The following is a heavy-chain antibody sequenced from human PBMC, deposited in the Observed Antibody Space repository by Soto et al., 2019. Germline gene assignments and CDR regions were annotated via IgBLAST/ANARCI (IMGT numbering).Heavy chain of an antibody. D-gene: IGHD1-26*01. CDR3: AKLGYGSPTPDLDY. CDR2: ISWNSGSI. J-gene: IGHJ4*02. Sequence: SLRLSCAASGFTFDDYAMHWVRQAPGKGLEWVSGISWNSGSIGYADSVKGRFTISRDNAKNSLYLQMNSLRAEDTALYYCAKLGYGSPTPDLDYWGQGTLVTVSS. CDR1: GFTFDDYA. V-gene: IGHV3-9*01.